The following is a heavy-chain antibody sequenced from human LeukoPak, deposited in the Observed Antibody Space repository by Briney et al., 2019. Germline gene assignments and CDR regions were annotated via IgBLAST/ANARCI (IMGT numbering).Heavy chain of an antibody. Sequence: SETLSLTCAVYGGSFSGYYWSWIRQPPGKGLEWIGEINHSGSTNYNPSLKSRVTISVDTSKNQLSLKLSSVTAADTAVYYCARRLMVYAVDYWGQGTLVTVSS. CDR3: ARRLMVYAVDY. CDR2: INHSGST. CDR1: GGSFSGYY. V-gene: IGHV4-34*01. D-gene: IGHD2-8*01. J-gene: IGHJ4*02.